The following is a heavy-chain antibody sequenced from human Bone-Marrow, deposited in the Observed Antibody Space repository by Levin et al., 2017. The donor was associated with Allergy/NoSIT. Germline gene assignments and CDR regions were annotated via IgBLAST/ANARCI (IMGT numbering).Heavy chain of an antibody. CDR3: ALSWTQNYYALDV. Sequence: SCAASGVIFREYYMTWIRQSPGKGLEWLAYVSSDGYTKYYEDSVKGRFTVSRDNGQSSLTLQMTSLRVEDTAVYYCALSWTQNYYALDVWGQGTAVTVSS. CDR2: VSSDGYTK. CDR1: GVIFREYY. D-gene: IGHD3/OR15-3a*01. V-gene: IGHV3-11*01. J-gene: IGHJ6*02.